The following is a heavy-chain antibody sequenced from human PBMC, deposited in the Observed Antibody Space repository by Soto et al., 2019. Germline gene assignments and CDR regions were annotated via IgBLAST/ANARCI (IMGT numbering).Heavy chain of an antibody. D-gene: IGHD6-13*01. J-gene: IGHJ5*02. V-gene: IGHV5-51*01. CDR3: ARHFNSSSPLEAFDP. CDR1: GYSLTSYW. CDR2: IYPGDSDT. Sequence: GESLKISCSGSGYSLTSYWIGWVRQMPWKGLEWMGIIYPGDSDTRYSPSFQGQVTISADKSISAAYLQWSSLKASDTAMYYCARHFNSSSPLEAFDPWGQGTLVTVSS.